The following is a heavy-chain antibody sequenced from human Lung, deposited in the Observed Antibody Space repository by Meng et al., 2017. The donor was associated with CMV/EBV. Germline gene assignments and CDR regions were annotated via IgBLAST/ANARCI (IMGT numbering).Heavy chain of an antibody. D-gene: IGHD3-3*01. J-gene: IGHJ5*02. CDR3: AYDIVNDFWRVTQWWFDP. CDR1: GYTFTSYG. CDR2: ISAYNGNT. V-gene: IGHV1-18*01. Sequence: SXXVSXXASGYTFTSYGISWVRQAPGQGLEWMGWISAYNGNTNYAQKLQGRVTMTTDTSTSTAYMELRILRSDDTAVYYCAYDIVNDFWRVTQWWFDPWGQGXLVTVSS.